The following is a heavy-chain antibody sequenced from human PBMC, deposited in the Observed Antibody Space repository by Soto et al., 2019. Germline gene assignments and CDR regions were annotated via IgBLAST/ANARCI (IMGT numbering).Heavy chain of an antibody. CDR2: INADGNYT. D-gene: IGHD4-17*01. J-gene: IGHJ4*02. CDR1: GFTFSIYW. V-gene: IGHV3-74*01. CDR3: ARGGAYGDYRSDY. Sequence: EVPLVESGGGLVQPGGSLRLSCAASGFTFSIYWMHWVRQVPGKGLEWVSRINADGNYTSYADSVKGRFTVSRDNAKNTLHLQMNSLRAEDTAVYYCARGGAYGDYRSDYWGLGTLVTVSS.